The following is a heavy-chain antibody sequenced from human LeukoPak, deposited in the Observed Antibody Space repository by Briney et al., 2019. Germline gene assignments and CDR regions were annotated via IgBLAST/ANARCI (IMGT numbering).Heavy chain of an antibody. J-gene: IGHJ4*02. CDR1: GASISSTSYY. CDR2: TYYRGTT. Sequence: SDILSLTCTVSGASISSTSYYWGWIRQPPGKGLEWIGSTYYRGTTYYNPSLKSRVTISVDTSKNQFSLKLSSVTAADTAVYYCARDWNRYAYWGQGTLVTVSS. D-gene: IGHD1-1*01. CDR3: ARDWNRYAY. V-gene: IGHV4-39*07.